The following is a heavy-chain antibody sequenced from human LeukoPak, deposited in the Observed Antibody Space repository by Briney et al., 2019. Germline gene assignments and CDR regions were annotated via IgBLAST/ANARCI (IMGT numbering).Heavy chain of an antibody. D-gene: IGHD6-19*01. V-gene: IGHV3-21*04. Sequence: GGSLRLSYAASGFTFSSYSMNWVRQAPGKGLEWVSSISSSSSYIYYADSVKGRFTISRDNAKNSLYLQMNSLRAEDTAVYYCARGPVFGSFDYWGQGTLVTVSS. J-gene: IGHJ4*02. CDR3: ARGPVFGSFDY. CDR2: ISSSSSYI. CDR1: GFTFSSYS.